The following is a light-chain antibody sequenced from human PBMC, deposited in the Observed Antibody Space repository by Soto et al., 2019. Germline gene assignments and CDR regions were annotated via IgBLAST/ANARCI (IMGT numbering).Light chain of an antibody. CDR2: GAS. CDR1: QTVNSN. Sequence: EIVMTQSPATLSVSPGERATLSCRASQTVNSNLAWYQQKPGQAPRLLIYGASTRATGIPARFSGSGSGTEFTLTISSLQSEDFAVYYCQQYNNWPRTFGQGTKVVIK. J-gene: IGKJ1*01. V-gene: IGKV3-15*01. CDR3: QQYNNWPRT.